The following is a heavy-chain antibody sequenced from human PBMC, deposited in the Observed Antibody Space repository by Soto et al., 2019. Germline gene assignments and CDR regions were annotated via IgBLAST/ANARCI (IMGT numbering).Heavy chain of an antibody. CDR2: ISYDGSNK. J-gene: IGHJ6*02. CDR3: AKDSQITMVRGPMSGYYYGMDV. CDR1: GFTFSSYG. V-gene: IGHV3-30*18. D-gene: IGHD3-10*01. Sequence: HPGGSLRLSCAASGFTFSSYGMHWVRQAPGKGLEWVAVISYDGSNKYYADSVKGRFTISRDNSKNTLYLQMNSLRAEDTAVYYCAKDSQITMVRGPMSGYYYGMDVWGQGTTVTVSS.